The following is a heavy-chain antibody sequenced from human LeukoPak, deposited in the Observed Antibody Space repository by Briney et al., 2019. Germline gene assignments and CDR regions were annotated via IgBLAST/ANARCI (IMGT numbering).Heavy chain of an antibody. J-gene: IGHJ4*02. Sequence: GESLRLSCAASGFTFSSYAMTWVRQAPGKGLEWVSAISGSGGSTYYADSVKGRFTISRDNSKNTLYLQMNSLRAEDTAVYYCASGYSSSPLDYWGQGTLVTVSS. CDR1: GFTFSSYA. D-gene: IGHD6-6*01. V-gene: IGHV3-23*01. CDR2: ISGSGGST. CDR3: ASGYSSSPLDY.